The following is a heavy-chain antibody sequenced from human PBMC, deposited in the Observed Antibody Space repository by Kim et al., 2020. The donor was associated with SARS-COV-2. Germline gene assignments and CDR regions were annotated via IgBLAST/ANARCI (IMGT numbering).Heavy chain of an antibody. CDR3: AKDSTDDVSYSYGYSFDY. V-gene: IGHV3-30*18. D-gene: IGHD5-18*01. CDR2: ISYDGSNK. J-gene: IGHJ4*02. Sequence: GGSLRLSCAASGFTFSSYGMHWVRQAPGKGLEWVAVISYDGSNKYYADSVKGRFTISRDNSKNTLYLQMNSLRAEDTAVYYCAKDSTDDVSYSYGYSFDYWGQGTLVTVSS. CDR1: GFTFSSYG.